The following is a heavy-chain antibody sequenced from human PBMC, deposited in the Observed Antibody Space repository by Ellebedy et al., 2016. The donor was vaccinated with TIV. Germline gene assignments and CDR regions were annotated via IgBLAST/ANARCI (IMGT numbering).Heavy chain of an antibody. CDR3: AKLGFDILTGSGGMDV. Sequence: GESLKISCAASGFTFSSYGMHWVRQAPGKGLEWVAVISYDGSNKYYADSVKGRFTISRDNSMDTLYLQMNSLGVGDTAVYYCAKLGFDILTGSGGMDVWGQGTTVTVSS. V-gene: IGHV3-30*18. J-gene: IGHJ6*02. CDR1: GFTFSSYG. CDR2: ISYDGSNK. D-gene: IGHD3-9*01.